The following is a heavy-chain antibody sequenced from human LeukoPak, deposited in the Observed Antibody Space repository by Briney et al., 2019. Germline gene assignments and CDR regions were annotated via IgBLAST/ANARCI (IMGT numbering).Heavy chain of an antibody. CDR1: GGSISSGNYY. CDR3: ARDYHHSSGYHGKYYFDY. V-gene: IGHV4-61*02. Sequence: PSQTLSLTCTVSGGSISSGNYYWSWIRQPAGKGLEWIGRIYTSGSTNYNPSLKSRVTISVDTSKNQFSLKLSSVTAADTAVYYCARDYHHSSGYHGKYYFDYWGQGTLVTVSS. J-gene: IGHJ4*02. D-gene: IGHD3-22*01. CDR2: IYTSGST.